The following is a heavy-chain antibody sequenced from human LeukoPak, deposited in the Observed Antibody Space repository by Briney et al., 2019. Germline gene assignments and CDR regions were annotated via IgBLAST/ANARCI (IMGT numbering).Heavy chain of an antibody. CDR1: GFTFNTCV. CDR3: ATVYSSSPLRPMDV. CDR2: ISGSGGGT. D-gene: IGHD2-2*01. Sequence: PGGSLRLSCAASGFTFNTCVMSWVRQAPGKGLEWVSAISGSGGGTYYVDSVKGRFTISRDNSKNTLYLQMNSLRAEDTAVYYCATVYSSSPLRPMDVWGQGTTVTVSS. V-gene: IGHV3-23*01. J-gene: IGHJ6*02.